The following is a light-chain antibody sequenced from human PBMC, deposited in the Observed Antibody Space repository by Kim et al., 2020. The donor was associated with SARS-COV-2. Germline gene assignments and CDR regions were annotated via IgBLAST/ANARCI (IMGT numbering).Light chain of an antibody. J-gene: IGKJ2*01. V-gene: IGKV3-20*01. CDR1: QSVSNNY. Sequence: LSPGERAPRSCRASQSVSNNYLAWYQQKPGQAPRLLIYGASTRATGIPDRFSGSGSGTDFTLTINRLEPEDFAVYYCQQYGSSPYTFGQGTKLEI. CDR3: QQYGSSPYT. CDR2: GAS.